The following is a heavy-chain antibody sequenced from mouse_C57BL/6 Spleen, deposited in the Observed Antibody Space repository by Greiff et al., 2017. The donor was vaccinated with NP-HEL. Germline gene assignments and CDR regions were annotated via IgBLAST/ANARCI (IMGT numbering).Heavy chain of an antibody. Sequence: VQLQQSGPELVKPGASVKISCKASGYTFTDYYMNWVKQSHGKSLEWIGDINPNNGGTSYNQKFKGKATLTVDKSSSTAYMELRSLTSEDSAVYYCAKAPDYGSSYGYFDVWGTGTTVTVSS. J-gene: IGHJ1*03. CDR2: INPNNGGT. CDR3: AKAPDYGSSYGYFDV. D-gene: IGHD1-1*01. V-gene: IGHV1-26*01. CDR1: GYTFTDYY.